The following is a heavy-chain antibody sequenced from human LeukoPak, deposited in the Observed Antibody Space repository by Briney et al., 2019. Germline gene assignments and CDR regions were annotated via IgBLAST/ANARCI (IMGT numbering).Heavy chain of an antibody. CDR2: ISAYNGNT. Sequence: ASVKVSCKASGYTLTSYGISWARQAPGQGLEWMGWISAYNGNTNYAQKLQGRVTMTTDTSTSTAYMELRSLRSDDTAVYYCARYWGTGTTFSYFDYWGQGTLVTVSS. CDR1: GYTLTSYG. J-gene: IGHJ4*02. D-gene: IGHD1-1*01. CDR3: ARYWGTGTTFSYFDY. V-gene: IGHV1-18*01.